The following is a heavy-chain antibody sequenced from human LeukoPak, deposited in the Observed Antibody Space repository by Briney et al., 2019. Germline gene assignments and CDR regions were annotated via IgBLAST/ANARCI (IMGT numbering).Heavy chain of an antibody. J-gene: IGHJ4*02. CDR3: AKDIAPAVVTPGY. CDR2: ISGNSGSI. D-gene: IGHD4-23*01. V-gene: IGHV3-9*02. CDR1: GLTSDDFA. Sequence: SLTPSCAAAGLTSDDFAMHWVRQAQGKVLGWGSGISGNSGSIGYADSVKGRFTISRDNAKNSLYLQMNSLRAEDTALYYCAKDIAPAVVTPGYWGQGTLVTVSS.